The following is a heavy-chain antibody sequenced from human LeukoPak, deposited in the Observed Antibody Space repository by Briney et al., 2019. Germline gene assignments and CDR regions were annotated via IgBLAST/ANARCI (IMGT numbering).Heavy chain of an antibody. CDR2: IYYSGST. CDR1: GGSISSYY. Sequence: PSETLSLTCTVSGGSISSYYWSWIRQPPGKGLEWIGYIYYSGSTNYNPSLKSRVTISVDTSKNQFSLKLSSVPAADTAVYYCARDVLWFGNNWFDPWGQGTLVTVSS. CDR3: ARDVLWFGNNWFDP. D-gene: IGHD3-10*01. V-gene: IGHV4-59*01. J-gene: IGHJ5*02.